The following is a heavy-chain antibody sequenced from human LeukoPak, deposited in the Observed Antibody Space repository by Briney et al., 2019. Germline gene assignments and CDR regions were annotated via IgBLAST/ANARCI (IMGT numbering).Heavy chain of an antibody. CDR2: ISYDGSNK. V-gene: IGHV3-30*03. Sequence: PGGSLRLSCAASGFTFSSYGMHWVRQAPGKGLEWVAVISYDGSNKYYADSVKGRFTISRDNSKNTLYLQMNSLRAEDTAVYYCARDEVHSGSYGYAFDIWGQGTMVTVSS. CDR3: ARDEVHSGSYGYAFDI. D-gene: IGHD1-26*01. J-gene: IGHJ3*02. CDR1: GFTFSSYG.